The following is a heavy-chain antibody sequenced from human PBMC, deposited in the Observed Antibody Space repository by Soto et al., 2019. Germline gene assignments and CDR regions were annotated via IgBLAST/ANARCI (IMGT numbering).Heavy chain of an antibody. CDR3: ARVDAYGDYVLTDYWYFDL. CDR2: ISSSGSTI. Sequence: QVQLVESGGGLVKPGGSLRLSCAASGFTFSDYYMSWIRQAPGKGLEWVSYISSSGSTIYYADSVKGRFTISRDNAKNSLYLQMSSLRAEDTAVYYCARVDAYGDYVLTDYWYFDLWGRGTLVTVSS. CDR1: GFTFSDYY. V-gene: IGHV3-11*01. J-gene: IGHJ2*01. D-gene: IGHD4-17*01.